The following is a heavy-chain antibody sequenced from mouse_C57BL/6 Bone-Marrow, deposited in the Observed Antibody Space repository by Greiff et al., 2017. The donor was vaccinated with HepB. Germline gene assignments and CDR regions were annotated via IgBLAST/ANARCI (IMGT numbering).Heavy chain of an antibody. CDR2: IDPSDSYT. D-gene: IGHD1-3*01. CDR1: GYTFTSYW. CDR3: ARRGLTSSWFAY. V-gene: IGHV1-50*01. Sequence: VQLQQPGAELVKPGASVKLSCKASGYTFTSYWMQWVKQRPGQGLEWIGEIDPSDSYTNYNQKFKGKATLTVDTSSSTAYMQLSSLTSEDSAVYYCARRGLTSSWFAYWGQGTLVTVSA. J-gene: IGHJ3*01.